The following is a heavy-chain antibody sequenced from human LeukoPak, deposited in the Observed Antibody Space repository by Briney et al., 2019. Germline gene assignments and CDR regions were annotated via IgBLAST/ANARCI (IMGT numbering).Heavy chain of an antibody. D-gene: IGHD4-23*01. Sequence: PGRSLRLSCAASGFTFSSYAMHWVRQAPGKGLEWVAVISYDGSNKYYADSVKGRFTISRDNSRNTLYLQMNSLRAEDTAVYYCAKDWTTAVTPLHWGQGTLVTVSS. CDR3: AKDWTTAVTPLH. CDR1: GFTFSSYA. CDR2: ISYDGSNK. J-gene: IGHJ1*01. V-gene: IGHV3-30-3*01.